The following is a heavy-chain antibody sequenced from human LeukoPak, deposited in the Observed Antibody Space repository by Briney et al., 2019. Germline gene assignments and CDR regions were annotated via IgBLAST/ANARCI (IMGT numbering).Heavy chain of an antibody. CDR3: ALDCCTGSRFDH. CDR1: GFSVSNNY. CDR2: IYSGGST. V-gene: IGHV3-53*01. Sequence: GESLRLSCAVSGFSVSNNYMGWVRQAPGKGLEWVSAIYSGGSTYYADSVKGRFTISRDNSKNTLYLQMNSLTVEDTAVYYCALDCCTGSRFDHWGQGTLVTVSS. J-gene: IGHJ4*02. D-gene: IGHD2-8*02.